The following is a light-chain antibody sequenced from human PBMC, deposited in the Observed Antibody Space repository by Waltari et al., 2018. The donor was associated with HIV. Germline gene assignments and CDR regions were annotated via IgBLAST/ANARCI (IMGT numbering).Light chain of an antibody. Sequence: QSALTQPRSVSGSPGQSVTIPCTRITRDLGRYNYVSWYQQDPGKAPKLILFGVNQRPSGVPARCSRSKAGNTSSLTISGLQAEDEADYYCCSNAGSHVVFGGGTKVTVL. V-gene: IGLV2-11*01. CDR1: TRDLGRYNY. J-gene: IGLJ2*01. CDR2: GVN. CDR3: CSNAGSHVV.